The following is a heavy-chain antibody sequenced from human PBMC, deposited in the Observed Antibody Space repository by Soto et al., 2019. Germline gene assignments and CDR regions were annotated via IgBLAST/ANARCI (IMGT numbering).Heavy chain of an antibody. V-gene: IGHV3-23*01. J-gene: IGHJ4*02. Sequence: EVQLLESGGGLVQPGGSLRLSCAASGFTFSSYAMSWFRQAPWKGLDWVSTISGSGGSTYDADSVKGRFTMSRDNSKNTVYLQMNSMRAEDTAIYYCAKERQATTVTLPDYWGQGTLVTVSS. CDR3: AKERQATTVTLPDY. CDR2: ISGSGGST. D-gene: IGHD4-17*01. CDR1: GFTFSSYA.